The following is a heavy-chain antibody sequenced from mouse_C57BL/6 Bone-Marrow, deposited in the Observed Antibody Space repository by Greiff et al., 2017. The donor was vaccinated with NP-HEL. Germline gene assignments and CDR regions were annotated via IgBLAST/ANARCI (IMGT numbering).Heavy chain of an antibody. V-gene: IGHV1-81*01. CDR1: GYTFTSYG. J-gene: IGHJ2*01. Sequence: VQLQQSGAELARPGASVKLSCKASGYTFTSYGISWVKQRTGQGLEWIGEIYPRSGNTYYNEKFKGKATLTADKSSSTAYMGLRSLTSEDSAVYFCARSVTTVVAPYYWGQGTTLTVSS. D-gene: IGHD1-1*01. CDR2: IYPRSGNT. CDR3: ARSVTTVVAPYY.